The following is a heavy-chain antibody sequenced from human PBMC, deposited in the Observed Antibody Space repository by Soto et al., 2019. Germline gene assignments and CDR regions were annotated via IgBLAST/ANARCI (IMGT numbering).Heavy chain of an antibody. Sequence: ASVKVSCKVSGYTLTELSMHWVRQAPGKGLEWMGGFDPEDGETIYAQKFQGRVTMTEDTSTDTAYMELSSLRSEDTAVYYCATGGAVAGTSTTFDYWGHGTLVTVSS. CDR1: GYTLTELS. D-gene: IGHD6-19*01. V-gene: IGHV1-24*01. CDR3: ATGGAVAGTSTTFDY. J-gene: IGHJ4*01. CDR2: FDPEDGET.